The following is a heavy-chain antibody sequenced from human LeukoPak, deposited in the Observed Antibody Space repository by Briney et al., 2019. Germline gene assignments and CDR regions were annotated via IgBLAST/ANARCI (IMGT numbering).Heavy chain of an antibody. CDR3: ARDQSSSWYYYMDV. J-gene: IGHJ6*03. CDR2: ISSSSSYI. Sequence: GGSLRLSCAASGFTFSSYSMNWVRQAPGKGLEWVSSISSSSSYIYYADSVKGRFTISRDNAKNSLYLQTNSLRAEDTAVYYCARDQSSSWYYYMDVWGKGTTVTVSS. CDR1: GFTFSSYS. V-gene: IGHV3-21*01. D-gene: IGHD6-13*01.